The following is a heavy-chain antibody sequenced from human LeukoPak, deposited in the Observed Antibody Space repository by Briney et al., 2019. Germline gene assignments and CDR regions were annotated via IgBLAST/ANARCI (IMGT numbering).Heavy chain of an antibody. CDR2: IYTSGST. J-gene: IGHJ5*02. CDR1: GGSISSYY. CDR3: ANGFAATGFDP. V-gene: IGHV4-4*07. Sequence: SETLSLTCTVSGGSISSYYWSWIRQPAGKGLEWIGRIYTSGSTNYNPSLKSRVTMSVDTSKNQFSLQLNSVTPEDTALYYCANGFAATGFDPWGQGTLVTVSS. D-gene: IGHD2-15*01.